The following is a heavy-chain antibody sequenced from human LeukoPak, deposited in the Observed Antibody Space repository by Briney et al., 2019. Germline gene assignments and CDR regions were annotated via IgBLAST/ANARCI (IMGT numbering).Heavy chain of an antibody. CDR1: GYTFTGYY. D-gene: IGHD2-8*01. CDR2: INPNSGGT. Sequence: ASVKVSCKASGYTFTGYYMHWVRQAPGQGLEWMGWINPNSGGTNYAQKFQGRVTMTRDTSISTAYMELSRLRSDDTAVYYCARDLIDGLMAYAPNWFDPWGQGTLVTVSS. V-gene: IGHV1-2*02. J-gene: IGHJ5*02. CDR3: ARDLIDGLMAYAPNWFDP.